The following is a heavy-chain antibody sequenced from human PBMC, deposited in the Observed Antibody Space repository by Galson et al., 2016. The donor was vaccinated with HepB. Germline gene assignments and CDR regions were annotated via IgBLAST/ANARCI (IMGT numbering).Heavy chain of an antibody. Sequence: SLRLSCAASGFSVSSDYMSWVRQAPGKGLEWISVLYADGKTRYADSVKGRFTISRDNAKNTLYLQMNSLRAEDTAVYFCVRDHSVVPTTAYNWFDPWGRGTLVTVSS. CDR3: VRDHSVVPTTAYNWFDP. CDR2: LYADGKT. D-gene: IGHD4-23*01. J-gene: IGHJ5*02. V-gene: IGHV3-53*01. CDR1: GFSVSSDY.